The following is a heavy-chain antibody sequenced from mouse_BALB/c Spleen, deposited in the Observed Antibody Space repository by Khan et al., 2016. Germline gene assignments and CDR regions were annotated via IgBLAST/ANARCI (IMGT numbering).Heavy chain of an antibody. J-gene: IGHJ4*01. CDR2: ISYSGTT. CDR1: GYSITSDYA. CDR3: ARCLDAMDY. V-gene: IGHV3-2*02. Sequence: EVQLQESGPGLVKPSQSLSLTCTVTGYSITSDYAWNWIRQFPGNKLEWMGYISYSGTTTYNPSLKSRISITRDTSKNQFFLQLNSVTTEDTATYYWARCLDAMDYWGQGTSVTVSS.